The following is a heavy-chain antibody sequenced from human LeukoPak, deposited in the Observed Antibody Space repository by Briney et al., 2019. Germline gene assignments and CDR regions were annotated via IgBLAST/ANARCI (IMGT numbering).Heavy chain of an antibody. CDR2: IYTSGST. CDR3: ARGPGALTQETFDM. V-gene: IGHV4-4*07. Sequence: PSEILSLTCTGSGVSTTTSFWSWIRQPAGKGLEWIGRIYTSGSTDYNPSLKSRVSMSLDTSKSQLSLELNSVTAADTAVYFCARGPGALTQETFDMWGQGTLVTVSS. CDR1: GVSTTTSF. D-gene: IGHD2-21*02. J-gene: IGHJ3*02.